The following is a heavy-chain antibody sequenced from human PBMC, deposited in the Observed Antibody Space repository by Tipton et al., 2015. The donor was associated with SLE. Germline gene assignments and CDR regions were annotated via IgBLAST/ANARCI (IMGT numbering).Heavy chain of an antibody. CDR1: GFTFSRSW. CDR3: ATSSPMGQEVDGFEY. CDR2: INEYGSEK. D-gene: IGHD3-10*01. Sequence: GSLRLSCAASGFTFSRSWMNWVRLAPGKGLEWVANINEYGSEKHYVDSLKERLTISRDNAKKSVYLQMNSLRAEDTAVYFCATSSPMGQEVDGFEYWGQGTLVTVSS. J-gene: IGHJ4*02. V-gene: IGHV3-7*03.